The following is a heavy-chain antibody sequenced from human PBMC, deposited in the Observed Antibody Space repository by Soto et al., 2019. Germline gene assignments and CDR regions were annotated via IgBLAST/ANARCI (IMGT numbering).Heavy chain of an antibody. D-gene: IGHD2-15*01. CDR2: IRNKANSYAT. J-gene: IGHJ4*02. CDR3: TSHSPEDMIRK. Sequence: EVQLVESGGGLVQPGGSLKLPCAASGFTFSGSSMHWVRQASGKGLEWVGRIRNKANSYATAYAASVKGRFTISRDDSKNTAYLQMNSLKTEDTAVYYCTSHSPEDMIRKWGQGTLVTVSS. CDR1: GFTFSGSS. V-gene: IGHV3-73*02.